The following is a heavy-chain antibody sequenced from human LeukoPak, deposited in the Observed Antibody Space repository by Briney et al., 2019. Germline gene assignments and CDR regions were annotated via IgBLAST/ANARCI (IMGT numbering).Heavy chain of an antibody. CDR1: GFTSSSYA. CDR3: AKAAAAPGFDF. J-gene: IGHJ4*02. CDR2: VSGSGDRM. V-gene: IGHV3-23*01. D-gene: IGHD6-13*01. Sequence: GGSLRLPCAASGFTSSSYALNCVRQAPGKGLEWVATVSGSGDRMYHADSVKGRFTISRDNSKNTIYLQMNSLRAEDTALYYCAKAAAAPGFDFWGQGTLVTVSS.